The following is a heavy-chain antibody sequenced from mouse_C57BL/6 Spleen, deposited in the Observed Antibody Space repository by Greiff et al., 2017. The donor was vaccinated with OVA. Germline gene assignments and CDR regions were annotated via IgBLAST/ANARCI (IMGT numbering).Heavy chain of an antibody. CDR1: GYTFTSYW. J-gene: IGHJ4*01. CDR3: AREAHYYAMDY. V-gene: IGHV1-52*01. Sequence: QVQLQQPGAELVRPGSSVKLSCKASGYTFTSYWLHWVKQRPIQGLEWIGNIDPSDSETHYNQKFKDKATLTVDKSSSTAYMQLSSLTSEDSAVYYCAREAHYYAMDYWGQGTSVTVSS. CDR2: IDPSDSET.